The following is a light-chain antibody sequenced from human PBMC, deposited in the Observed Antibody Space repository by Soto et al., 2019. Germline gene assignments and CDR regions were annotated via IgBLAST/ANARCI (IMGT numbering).Light chain of an antibody. CDR2: DAS. CDR1: QSISSN. J-gene: IGKJ1*01. Sequence: EVVMTQSPATLSVSPGERATLSCRASQSISSNLAWFQQKPGQAPRLLIYDASTRATGIPARFSGSGSGTEFTLIISSLQSEDFAGDYGQQYNNWWTFGQGTKVEIK. V-gene: IGKV3-15*01. CDR3: QQYNNWWT.